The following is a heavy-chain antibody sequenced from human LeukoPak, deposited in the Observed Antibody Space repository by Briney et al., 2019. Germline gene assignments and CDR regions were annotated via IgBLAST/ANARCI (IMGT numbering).Heavy chain of an antibody. CDR3: ARYSAMVSSLWFDP. CDR2: INHSGST. J-gene: IGHJ5*02. CDR1: GGSFSGYY. Sequence: PSETLSLTCAVYGGSFSGYYWSWIRQPPGKGLEWIGEINHSGSTNYNPSLKSRVTISVDTSKNQFSLKLSSVTAADTAMYYCARYSAMVSSLWFDPWGQGSLVTVSS. V-gene: IGHV4-34*01. D-gene: IGHD5-18*01.